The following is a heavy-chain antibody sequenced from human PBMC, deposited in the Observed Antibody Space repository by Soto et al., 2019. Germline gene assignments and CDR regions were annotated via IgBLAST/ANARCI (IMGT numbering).Heavy chain of an antibody. CDR2: IYYSGST. CDR1: GGSISSGGYY. Sequence: QVQLQESGPGLVKPSQTLSLTCTVSGGSISSGGYYWSWIRQHPGKGLEWIGYIYYSGSTYYNPSLKSRVTISVDTSKNQFSLKLSSVTAADTAVYYCARVGDIVARKLPFDPWGQGTLVTVSS. CDR3: ARVGDIVARKLPFDP. D-gene: IGHD5-12*01. V-gene: IGHV4-31*03. J-gene: IGHJ5*02.